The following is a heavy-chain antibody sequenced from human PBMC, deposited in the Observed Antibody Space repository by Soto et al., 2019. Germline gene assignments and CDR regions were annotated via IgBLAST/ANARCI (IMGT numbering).Heavy chain of an antibody. J-gene: IGHJ6*02. CDR2: IIPIFGTE. Sequence: QVQLVQSGAEVKKPGSSVKVSCKVSGGTFSSHSINWVRQAPGQGPEWMGGIIPIFGTENYAQKFQGRVMITADESTSTAYMELSSLTSEDTALYYCSTSVYCSTTRCYYYYGLDVWGQGTTVIVSS. V-gene: IGHV1-69*01. CDR3: STSVYCSTTRCYYYYGLDV. CDR1: GGTFSSHS. D-gene: IGHD2-2*01.